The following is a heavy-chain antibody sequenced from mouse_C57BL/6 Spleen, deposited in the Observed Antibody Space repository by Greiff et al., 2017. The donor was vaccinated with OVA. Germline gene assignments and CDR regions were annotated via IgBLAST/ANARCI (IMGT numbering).Heavy chain of an antibody. D-gene: IGHD4-1*01. V-gene: IGHV1-82*01. CDR2: IYPGDGDT. Sequence: QVQLQQSGPELVKPGASVKISCKASGYAFSSSWMNWVKQRPGKGLEWIGGIYPGDGDTNYNGKFKGKATLTADKSSSTAYMQLSSLTSEDSAVYFCARELGLAMDYWGQGTSVTVSS. CDR1: GYAFSSSW. J-gene: IGHJ4*01. CDR3: ARELGLAMDY.